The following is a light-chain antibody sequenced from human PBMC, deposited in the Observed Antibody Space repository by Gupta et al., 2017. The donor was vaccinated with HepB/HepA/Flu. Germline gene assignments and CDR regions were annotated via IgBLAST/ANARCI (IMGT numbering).Light chain of an antibody. CDR3: GTWDSSLSAV. V-gene: IGLV1-51*01. J-gene: IGLJ2*01. Sequence: QSVLTQPPSVSAAPGPKVTIYCSGSRSNIGNNYVSWDQQRPGTAPKLLIYDNNKRPSGIPDRFSGSKSGTSATLGITGLQTGDEADYYCGTWDSSLSAVFGGGTKLTVL. CDR2: DNN. CDR1: RSNIGNNY.